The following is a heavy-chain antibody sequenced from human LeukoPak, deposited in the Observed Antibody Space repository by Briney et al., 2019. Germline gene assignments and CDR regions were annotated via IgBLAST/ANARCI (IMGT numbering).Heavy chain of an antibody. CDR2: MNPNSGNT. CDR3: ARRGYSVGWGYYYYYMDV. J-gene: IGHJ6*03. CDR1: GYNFNRYT. D-gene: IGHD4-11*01. V-gene: IGHV1-8*01. Sequence: ASVKVSCKTSGYNFNRYTITWVRQATGQGLEWMGWMNPNSGNTGYAQKFQGRVTMTRNTSISTAYMELSSLRSEDTAVYYCARRGYSVGWGYYYYYMDVWGKGTTVTVSS.